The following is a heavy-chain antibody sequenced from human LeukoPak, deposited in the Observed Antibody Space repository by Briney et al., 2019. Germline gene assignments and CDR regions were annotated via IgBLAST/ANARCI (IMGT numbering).Heavy chain of an antibody. Sequence: ASVKVSCKASGYTFTSYDINWVRQATGQGLEWMGWMNPNSGNTGYAQKFQGRVTMTRNTSISTAYMELSSLRSEDTAVYYCARGVHQNLVVVVAATAPFDYWGQGTLVTVSS. D-gene: IGHD2-15*01. CDR1: GYTFTSYD. V-gene: IGHV1-8*01. J-gene: IGHJ4*02. CDR3: ARGVHQNLVVVVAATAPFDY. CDR2: MNPNSGNT.